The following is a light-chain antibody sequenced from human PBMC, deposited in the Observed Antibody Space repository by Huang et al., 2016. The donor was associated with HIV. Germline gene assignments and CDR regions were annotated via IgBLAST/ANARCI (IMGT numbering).Light chain of an antibody. CDR3: QQFNNWPPRFT. CDR1: QNIGDS. J-gene: IGKJ3*01. V-gene: IGKV3-15*01. CDR2: GAS. Sequence: EIVMTQSPATLSVSPGERATLSCRASQNIGDSLTWYQHKPGQAPRLLIYGASTRATGSPPRFSGSGSGTEVTLTISGRASEDFAVYYCQQFNNWPPRFTFGPGTTVDVK.